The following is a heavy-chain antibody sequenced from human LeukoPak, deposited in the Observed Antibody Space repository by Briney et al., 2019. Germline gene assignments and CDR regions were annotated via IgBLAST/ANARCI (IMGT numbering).Heavy chain of an antibody. CDR3: ARVIVGATDY. D-gene: IGHD1-26*01. V-gene: IGHV4-34*01. CDR2: INHSGST. J-gene: IGHJ4*02. Sequence: SETLSLTCAVYGGSFSGFYWSWIRQPPGKGLEWIGEINHSGSTNYSPSLKSRVTISVDTSKNQFSLQLSSVTAADTAVYYCARVIVGATDYWGQGTLVTVSS. CDR1: GGSFSGFY.